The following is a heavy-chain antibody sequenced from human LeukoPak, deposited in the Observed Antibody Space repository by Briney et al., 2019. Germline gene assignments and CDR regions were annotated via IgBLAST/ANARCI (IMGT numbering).Heavy chain of an antibody. CDR3: ARDVDYHATSECFDY. J-gene: IGHJ4*02. Sequence: GGSLRLSCAASGFTFSNDAMGWVRQAPGKGLVWVSGISGNDYAYYTDSVKGRFTISRDNSKNTLYLQMNTLRAEDTAVYYCARDVDYHATSECFDYWGQGTLVTVSS. CDR2: ISGNDYA. D-gene: IGHD3-22*01. CDR1: GFTFSNDA. V-gene: IGHV3-23*01.